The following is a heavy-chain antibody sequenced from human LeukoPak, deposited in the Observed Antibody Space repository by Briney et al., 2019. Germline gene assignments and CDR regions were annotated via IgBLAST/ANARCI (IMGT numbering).Heavy chain of an antibody. CDR2: IKQDGSEK. J-gene: IGHJ4*02. V-gene: IGHV3-7*01. D-gene: IGHD6-19*01. CDR3: ARTYPGIAVAGLPPY. CDR1: GFTFSSYW. Sequence: PGGSLRLSCAASGFTFSSYWMSWVRQAPGKGLEWVANIKQDGSEKYYVDSEKGRFTISRDNAKNSLYLQMNSLRAEDTAVYYCARTYPGIAVAGLPPYWGQGTLVTVSS.